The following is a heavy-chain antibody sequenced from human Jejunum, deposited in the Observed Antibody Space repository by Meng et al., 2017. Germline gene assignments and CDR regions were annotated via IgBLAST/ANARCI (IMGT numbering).Heavy chain of an antibody. Sequence: HTQGTGPGLVRPSGTLSLTCTVSGVSTTAPFYWTWIRQAPGKGREWIGEVWPSGATYYNPSLSSRITISIDTSNNQFSLEVAFLTAADTAVYYCARAIRERYFDSWGQGTLVTAPQ. D-gene: IGHD1-14*01. CDR2: VWPSGAT. CDR3: ARAIRERYFDS. J-gene: IGHJ4*02. CDR1: GVSTTAPFY. V-gene: IGHV4-4*02.